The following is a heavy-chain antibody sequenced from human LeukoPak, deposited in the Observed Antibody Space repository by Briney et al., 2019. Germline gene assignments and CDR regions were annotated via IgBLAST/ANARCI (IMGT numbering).Heavy chain of an antibody. V-gene: IGHV3-23*01. Sequence: PGGSLRLSCAASGFNFDDYGMSWVRQAPGKGLEWVSSISGTGIDTYYADSVKGRFTVSRDNSQNTLYLHMNSLRDEDTALYYCAKEGQTVAGNGYFDYWGQGTLVTVSS. CDR3: AKEGQTVAGNGYFDY. CDR1: GFNFDDYG. D-gene: IGHD6-19*01. J-gene: IGHJ4*02. CDR2: ISGTGIDT.